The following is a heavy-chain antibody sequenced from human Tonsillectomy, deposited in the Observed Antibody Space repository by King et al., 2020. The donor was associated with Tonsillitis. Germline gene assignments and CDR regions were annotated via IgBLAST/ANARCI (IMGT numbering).Heavy chain of an antibody. CDR1: GFTFGDYG. V-gene: IGHV3-20*04. J-gene: IGHJ4*02. Sequence: VQLVESGGGVVRPGGSLRLSCAASGFTFGDYGMSWVRQAPGKGLERVSGINWNGGSTGYADSVKGRFTISRDNAKNSLYLQMNSLRAEDTALYYCARVGMTYYYDSSGYYPFDYWGQGTLVTVSS. CDR2: INWNGGST. D-gene: IGHD3-22*01. CDR3: ARVGMTYYYDSSGYYPFDY.